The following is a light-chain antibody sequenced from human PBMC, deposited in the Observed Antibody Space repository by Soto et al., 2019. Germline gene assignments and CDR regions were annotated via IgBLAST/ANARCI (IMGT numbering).Light chain of an antibody. V-gene: IGKV4-1*01. CDR3: QQYYSSPYT. CDR1: QSVLYSSNNKNY. J-gene: IGKJ2*01. CDR2: WAS. Sequence: DIVMTQSPDSLAVSLGERATINCKSSQSVLYSSNNKNYLAWYQQKPGQPPKLLIYWASTRESGVPDRFSGSGSGTDFSLPISSLPGEDVAVYYCQQYYSSPYTFGQGTKLEIK.